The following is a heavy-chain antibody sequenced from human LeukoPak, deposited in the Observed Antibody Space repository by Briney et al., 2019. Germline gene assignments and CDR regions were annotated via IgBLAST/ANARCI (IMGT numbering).Heavy chain of an antibody. CDR1: VFTFSSYW. CDR2: INSDGSST. V-gene: IGHV3-74*01. J-gene: IGHJ4*02. CDR3: ARALGSGWVYFL. Sequence: GGSLRLSCAASVFTFSSYWMHWVRQAPGKGLVWVSCINSDGSSTSYADSVKGRFTISRDNAKNTLYLQMNSLRVEDTAVYYCARALGSGWVYFLGGQGTLVTVSS. D-gene: IGHD3-10*01.